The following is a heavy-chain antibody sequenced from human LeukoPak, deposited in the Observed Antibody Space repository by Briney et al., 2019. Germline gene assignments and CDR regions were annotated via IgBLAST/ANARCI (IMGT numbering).Heavy chain of an antibody. J-gene: IGHJ6*02. CDR2: IKQDGSEK. D-gene: IGHD3-9*01. Sequence: GGSLRLSCAASGFTFSSYWMSWVRQAPGKGLEWVANIKQDGSEKYYVDSVKGRFTISRDNAKNSLYLQTNSLRAEDTAVYYCASTDILTGYSTNHDYYGMDVWGQGTTVTVSS. V-gene: IGHV3-7*01. CDR3: ASTDILTGYSTNHDYYGMDV. CDR1: GFTFSSYW.